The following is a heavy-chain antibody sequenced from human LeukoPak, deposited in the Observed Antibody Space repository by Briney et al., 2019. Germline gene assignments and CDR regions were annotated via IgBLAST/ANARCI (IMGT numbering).Heavy chain of an antibody. Sequence: GGSLRLSCAASGFTFGSYAMSWVRQAPGKGLEWVSAISGSGGSTYYADSVKGRFTISRDNSKNTLYLQMNSLRAEDTAVYYCAKDLARVVVPTAIRYYGMDVWGQGTTVTVSS. CDR1: GFTFGSYA. J-gene: IGHJ6*02. D-gene: IGHD2-2*01. V-gene: IGHV3-23*01. CDR3: AKDLARVVVPTAIRYYGMDV. CDR2: ISGSGGST.